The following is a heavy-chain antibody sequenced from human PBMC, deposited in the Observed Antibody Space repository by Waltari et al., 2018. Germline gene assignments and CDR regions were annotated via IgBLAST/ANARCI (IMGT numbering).Heavy chain of an antibody. V-gene: IGHV3-66*01. CDR2: IFSGDTT. Sequence: EVQLMESGGGLVQPGGSLRLSCVASGLAVRTSFMSGVRQAPGQGLEWVSAIFSGDTTYDTDSVKGRVRTSRDNSKNTLFLQMNSLRAEDTAVYYCARVARGTLYDAFDIWGQGTMVTVSS. J-gene: IGHJ3*02. CDR1: GLAVRTSF. D-gene: IGHD1-26*01. CDR3: ARVARGTLYDAFDI.